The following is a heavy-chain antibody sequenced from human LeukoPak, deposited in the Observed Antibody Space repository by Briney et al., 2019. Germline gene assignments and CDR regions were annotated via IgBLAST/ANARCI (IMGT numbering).Heavy chain of an antibody. J-gene: IGHJ6*02. CDR2: IYYSGST. CDR1: GGSISSGGYY. V-gene: IGHV4-31*03. Sequence: SSETLSLTCTVSGGSISSGGYYWSWIRQHPGKGLEWIGYIYYSGSTYYNPSLKSRVTISVDTSKNQFSLKLSSVTAADTAVYYCARDRSYYYGMDVWGRGTTVTVSS. CDR3: ARDRSYYYGMDV.